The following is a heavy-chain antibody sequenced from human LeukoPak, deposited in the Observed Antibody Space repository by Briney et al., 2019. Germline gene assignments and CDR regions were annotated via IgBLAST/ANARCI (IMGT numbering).Heavy chain of an antibody. V-gene: IGHV3-33*06. CDR2: IWSNGKKE. J-gene: IGHJ4*02. CDR3: AKGVGATRVFTSDY. Sequence: PGRSLRLSCAASGFTFSGYAMHWVRQAPGKGLEWVAVIWSNGKKEYYADSVKGRFTISRDNSENTLYLQMNSLRAEDTAVYYCAKGVGATRVFTSDYWGQGTLVTVSS. CDR1: GFTFSGYA. D-gene: IGHD1-26*01.